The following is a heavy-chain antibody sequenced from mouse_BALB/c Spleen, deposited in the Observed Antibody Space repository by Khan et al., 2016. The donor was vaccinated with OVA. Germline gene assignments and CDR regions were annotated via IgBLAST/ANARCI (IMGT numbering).Heavy chain of an antibody. Sequence: VQLQQSGAELVRPGALVKLSSKASGFNIKDYYMHWVKQRAEQGLEWIGWIDPENGKSIYDPKFQGKASITADTSSNTAYLQLSSLTSEDTAVYYCARSGYFAWFGYWGQGTLVTVSA. CDR1: GFNIKDYY. CDR3: ARSGYFAWFGY. V-gene: IGHV14-1*02. J-gene: IGHJ3*01. CDR2: IDPENGKS.